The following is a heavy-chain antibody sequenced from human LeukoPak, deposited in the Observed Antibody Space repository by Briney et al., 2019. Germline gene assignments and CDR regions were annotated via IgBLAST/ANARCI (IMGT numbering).Heavy chain of an antibody. Sequence: ASVKVSCKASGYTFTGYYMHWVRQAPGQGLEWMGWINPNSGGTNYAQKFQGRVTMTRDMSTSTVYMELSSLRSEDTAVYYCARDRDFDYWGQGTLVTVSS. J-gene: IGHJ4*02. CDR3: ARDRDFDY. V-gene: IGHV1-2*02. CDR2: INPNSGGT. D-gene: IGHD3-10*01. CDR1: GYTFTGYY.